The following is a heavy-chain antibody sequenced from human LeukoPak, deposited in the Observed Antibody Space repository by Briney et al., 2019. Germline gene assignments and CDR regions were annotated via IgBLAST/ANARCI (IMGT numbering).Heavy chain of an antibody. V-gene: IGHV3-21*01. J-gene: IGHJ6*03. CDR2: INSASSDI. D-gene: IGHD6-13*01. CDR3: ARDGYLYYYYMDV. Sequence: GGSLRLSCAASGFAFSTYTMNWVRQAPGKGLEWISCINSASSDIYYADSVWGRFTISRDNAKNSLYLQMNSLRAEDTAVYYCARDGYLYYYYMDVWGKGTTVTVSS. CDR1: GFAFSTYT.